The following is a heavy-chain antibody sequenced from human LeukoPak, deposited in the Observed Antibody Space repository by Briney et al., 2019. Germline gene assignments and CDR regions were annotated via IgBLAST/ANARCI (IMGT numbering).Heavy chain of an antibody. CDR1: GGTFSSYA. J-gene: IGHJ4*02. CDR2: IIPIFGTA. Sequence: SVKVSCKASGGTFSSYAISWVRQAPGQGLEWMGGIIPIFGTANYAQKFQGRVTITTDESTSTAYMELSSLRSEDTAVYYCARGSDYYDSSGLFDYWGQGTLVTASS. V-gene: IGHV1-69*05. CDR3: ARGSDYYDSSGLFDY. D-gene: IGHD3-22*01.